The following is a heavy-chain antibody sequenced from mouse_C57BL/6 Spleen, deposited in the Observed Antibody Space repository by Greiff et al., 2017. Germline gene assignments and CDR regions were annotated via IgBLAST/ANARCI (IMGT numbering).Heavy chain of an antibody. Sequence: QVQLQQSGPGLVQPSPSLSISCTASGFSLTSYCVHWVRQSPGKGLEWLGVICRGGSTDYYAAFISSLSISKDNSKSRVFFKMNSMQADDKAIYYCARNRDDGYYLYYCAMDYWGQGTSVTVSS. CDR1: GFSLTSYC. J-gene: IGHJ4*01. D-gene: IGHD2-3*01. CDR3: ARNRDDGYYLYYCAMDY. V-gene: IGHV2-2*01. CDR2: ICRGGST.